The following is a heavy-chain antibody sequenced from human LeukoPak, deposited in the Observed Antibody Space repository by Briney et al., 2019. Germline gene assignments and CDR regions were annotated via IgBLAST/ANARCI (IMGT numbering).Heavy chain of an antibody. CDR1: GGSISSSSYY. Sequence: SSETLSLTCTVSGGSISSSSYYWGWIRQPPGKGLEWIGSIYYSGSTYYNPSLKSRVTISVDTSKNQFSLKLSSVTAADTAVYYCARQLLRYFDWLKQTDDYWGQGTLVTVSS. D-gene: IGHD3-9*01. CDR2: IYYSGST. J-gene: IGHJ4*02. CDR3: ARQLLRYFDWLKQTDDY. V-gene: IGHV4-39*01.